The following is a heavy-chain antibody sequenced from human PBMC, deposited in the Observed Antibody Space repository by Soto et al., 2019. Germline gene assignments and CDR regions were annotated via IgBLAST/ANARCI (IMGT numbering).Heavy chain of an antibody. J-gene: IGHJ4*02. Sequence: GGSLRLSCAASGFTFSGSAMHWVRQASGKGLEWVGRIRSKANSYATAYAASVKGRFTISRDDSKNTAYLQMNSLKTEDTAVYDGTRHSPVIAANYDWGKGTLVTVDS. V-gene: IGHV3-73*01. CDR1: GFTFSGSA. CDR2: IRSKANSYAT. D-gene: IGHD6-13*01. CDR3: TRHSPVIAANYD.